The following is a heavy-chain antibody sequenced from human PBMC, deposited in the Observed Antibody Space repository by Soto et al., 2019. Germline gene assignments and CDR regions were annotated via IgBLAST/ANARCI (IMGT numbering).Heavy chain of an antibody. CDR2: MYPGDSDT. V-gene: IGHV5-51*01. CDR3: ARLPRDCNKTSCYYADH. CDR1: GYDFNTNW. J-gene: IGHJ4*02. Sequence: GESLKIPCRGSGYDFNTNWFGWVRQLPGRGLEWVGIMYPGDSDTRYNPSLQGHVTLSVDVTVSTAFLQWRSLETSDTGMYFCARLPRDCNKTSCYYADHWGQGTQVTAPQ. D-gene: IGHD3-3*01.